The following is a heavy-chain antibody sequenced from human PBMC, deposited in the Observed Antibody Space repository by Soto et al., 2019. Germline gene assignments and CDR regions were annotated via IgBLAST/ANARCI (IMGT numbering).Heavy chain of an antibody. D-gene: IGHD3-16*01. CDR2: ISGSGATT. Sequence: QVQLVESGGGLVKPGGSLRLSCAASGFTFSDYHMSWIRQAPGKGLEWVSYISGSGATTFLADSVKGRFTISRDNAKNSLYVHMTSLRVEDAAVYYWAGVVWGGWGLDPWGQGTLVTVSS. V-gene: IGHV3-11*01. J-gene: IGHJ5*02. CDR3: AGVVWGGWGLDP. CDR1: GFTFSDYH.